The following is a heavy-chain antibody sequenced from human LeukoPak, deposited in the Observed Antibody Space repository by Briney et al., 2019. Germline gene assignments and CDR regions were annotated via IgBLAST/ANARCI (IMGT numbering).Heavy chain of an antibody. Sequence: GGSLRLSCAASGFTFSSYSMNWVRQAPGKGLEWVSSISSSSSYIYYADSVKGRFTISRDNAKNSLYLQMNSLRAEDTAVYYCASVVMDGYNSDYWGQGTLVTVSS. CDR2: ISSSSSYI. CDR3: ASVVMDGYNSDY. CDR1: GFTFSSYS. J-gene: IGHJ4*02. D-gene: IGHD5-24*01. V-gene: IGHV3-21*01.